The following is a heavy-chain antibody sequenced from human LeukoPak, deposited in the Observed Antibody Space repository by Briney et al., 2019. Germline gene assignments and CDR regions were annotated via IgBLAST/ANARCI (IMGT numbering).Heavy chain of an antibody. D-gene: IGHD3-9*01. CDR1: GYTFTSYY. J-gene: IGHJ6*03. V-gene: IGHV1-46*01. Sequence: ASVKVSCKASGYTFTSYYMHWVRQAPGQGLEWMGIINPSGGSTSYAQKFQGRVTMTRDTSISTAYMELSRLRSDDTAVYYCARDSFDWSYYYYYYMDVWGKGTTVTVSS. CDR3: ARDSFDWSYYYYYYMDV. CDR2: INPSGGST.